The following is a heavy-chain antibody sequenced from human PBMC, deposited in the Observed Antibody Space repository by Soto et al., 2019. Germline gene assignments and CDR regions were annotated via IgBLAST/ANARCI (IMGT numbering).Heavy chain of an antibody. V-gene: IGHV4-39*01. D-gene: IGHD2-21*01. CDR2: IYYSGST. J-gene: IGHJ6*02. CDR3: ARLAPSHPYYYYGMDV. Sequence: QLQLQESGPGLVKPSETLSLTCTVSGGSISSSSYYWGWIRQPPGKGLEWIGSIYYSGSTYYNPSLKSRVTISVDTSKNQFARKLSSVTAADTAVYYCARLAPSHPYYYYGMDVWGQGTTVTVSS. CDR1: GGSISSSSYY.